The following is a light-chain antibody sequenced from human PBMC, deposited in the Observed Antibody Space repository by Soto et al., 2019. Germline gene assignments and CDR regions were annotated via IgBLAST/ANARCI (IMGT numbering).Light chain of an antibody. CDR2: GAS. J-gene: IGKJ4*01. V-gene: IGKV3D-15*01. Sequence: EIVMTQSPATLSVSPGERATLSCRASQDVNIYLAWYQQKPGQAPRLLISGASTRATGIPARFSGSGSGTEFILTISSLQSEDVAVYYCQQYGNWPLTFGGGTNVEIK. CDR3: QQYGNWPLT. CDR1: QDVNIY.